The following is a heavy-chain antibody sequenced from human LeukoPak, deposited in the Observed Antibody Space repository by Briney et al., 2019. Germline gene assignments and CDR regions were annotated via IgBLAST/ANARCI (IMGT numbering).Heavy chain of an antibody. CDR2: ISIGGDTT. D-gene: IGHD2-15*01. CDR3: AKVLRPYDC. J-gene: IGHJ4*02. V-gene: IGHV3-23*01. CDR1: GFTFSSHG. Sequence: GRSVRLSCAASGFTFSSHGMCWVREAPGRGLEWVSAISIGGDTTYLDSVKGRFTISRDNSKNTLYLELDSLRAEDTTIYYCAKVLRPYDCWGEGTMVTVSS.